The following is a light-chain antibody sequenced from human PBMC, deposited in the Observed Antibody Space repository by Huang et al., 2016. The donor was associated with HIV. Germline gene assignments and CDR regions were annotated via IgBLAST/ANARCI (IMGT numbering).Light chain of an antibody. CDR1: QDISTY. V-gene: IGKV1-33*01. Sequence: DIQMTQSPSSLSASVGDRVTITCQASQDISTYLNWYQQKPGKAPKGLIYAASNLETGVPSRFSGSGSGTNFTFTISSLQPEDIATYYCQQYDNVPITFGQGTRLEI. J-gene: IGKJ5*01. CDR2: AAS. CDR3: QQYDNVPIT.